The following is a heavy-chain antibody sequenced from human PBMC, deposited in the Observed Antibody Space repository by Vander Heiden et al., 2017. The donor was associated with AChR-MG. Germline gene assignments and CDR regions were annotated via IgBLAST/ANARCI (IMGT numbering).Heavy chain of an antibody. V-gene: IGHV3-30-3*01. Sequence: QVQLVESGGGVVQPGRSLRLSCAASGFTFSSYAMHWVRPAPGKGLEWVAVISYDGSNKYYADSVKGRFTISRDNSKNTLYLQMNSLRAEDTAVYYCARGGGSYYYGSSDAFDIWGQGTMVTVSS. D-gene: IGHD1-26*01. J-gene: IGHJ3*02. CDR2: ISYDGSNK. CDR1: GFTFSSYA. CDR3: ARGGGSYYYGSSDAFDI.